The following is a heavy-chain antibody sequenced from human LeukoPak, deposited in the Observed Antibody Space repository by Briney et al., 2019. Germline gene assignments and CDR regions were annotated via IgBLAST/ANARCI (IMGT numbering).Heavy chain of an antibody. CDR3: ALGLGYCTNGVCTGDAFDI. Sequence: ASVKVSCKASGGTFSSYAISWVRQAPGQGLEWMGGIIPIFGTANYAQKFQGRVTITTDESTSTAYMELSSLRSEDTSVYYCALGLGYCTNGVCTGDAFDIWGQGTMVTVSS. V-gene: IGHV1-69*05. J-gene: IGHJ3*02. D-gene: IGHD2-8*01. CDR1: GGTFSSYA. CDR2: IIPIFGTA.